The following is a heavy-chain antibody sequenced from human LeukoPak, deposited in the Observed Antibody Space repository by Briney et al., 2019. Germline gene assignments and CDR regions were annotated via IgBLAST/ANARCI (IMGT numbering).Heavy chain of an antibody. CDR2: SWNSGSI. CDR3: ARDADTSSHYSFYDY. D-gene: IGHD3-22*01. J-gene: IGHJ4*02. CDR1: GFTVSSNY. Sequence: GGSLRLSCAASGFTVSSNYMSWVRQAPGKGLEWVSGISWNSGSIGYADSVKGRFTISRDNSQNTVFLQMNSLRAEDTAVYYCARDADTSSHYSFYDYWGQGTLVTVSS. V-gene: IGHV3-53*01.